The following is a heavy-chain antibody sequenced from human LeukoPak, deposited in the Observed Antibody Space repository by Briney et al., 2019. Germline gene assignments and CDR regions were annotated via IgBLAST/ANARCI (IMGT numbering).Heavy chain of an antibody. V-gene: IGHV1-69*13. J-gene: IGHJ5*02. CDR3: ARDNPGYGDYDNWFDP. CDR2: IIPIFGTA. CDR1: GGTFSSYA. Sequence: SVKVSCKAPGGTFSSYAISWVRQAPGQGLEWMGGIIPIFGTANYAQKFQGRVTITADESTSTAYMELSSLRSEDTAVYYCARDNPGYGDYDNWFDPWGQGTLVTVSS. D-gene: IGHD4-17*01.